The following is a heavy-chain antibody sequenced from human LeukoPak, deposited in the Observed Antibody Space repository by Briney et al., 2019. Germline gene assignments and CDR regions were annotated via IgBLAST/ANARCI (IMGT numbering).Heavy chain of an antibody. CDR2: IYYSGNT. V-gene: IGHV4-39*01. D-gene: IGHD3-22*01. CDR1: GDSISTSNSY. CDR3: APLGGYDSSGYYFDY. J-gene: IGHJ4*02. Sequence: SETLSLTCTVSGDSISTSNSYWGWIRQPPGKGLEWIGSIYYSGNTYYNASLKSRVTISVDTSKNQFSLKLTSVTAADTAVYYCAPLGGYDSSGYYFDYWGQGTLVTVSS.